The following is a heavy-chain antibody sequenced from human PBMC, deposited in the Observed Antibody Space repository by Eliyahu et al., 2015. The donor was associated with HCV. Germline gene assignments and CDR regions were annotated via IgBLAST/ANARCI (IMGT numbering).Heavy chain of an antibody. V-gene: IGHV1-69*06. CDR2: IIPIFGTA. J-gene: IGHJ6*02. D-gene: IGHD6-13*01. Sequence: QVQLVQSGAEVKKPGSSVKVSCKASGGTFSSYAISWVRQAPGQGLEWMGGIIPIFGTANYAQKFQGRVTITADKSTSTAYMELSSLRSEDTAVYYCARDLAPREQQQNIGGYYYYYGMDVWGQGTTVTASS. CDR3: ARDLAPREQQQNIGGYYYYYGMDV. CDR1: GGTFSSYA.